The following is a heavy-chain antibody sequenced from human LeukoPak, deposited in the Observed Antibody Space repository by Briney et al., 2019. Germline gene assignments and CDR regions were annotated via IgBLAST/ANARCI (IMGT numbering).Heavy chain of an antibody. CDR3: ARLEKNSYYYMDV. J-gene: IGHJ6*03. V-gene: IGHV3-53*01. CDR2: FYVSGAT. CDR1: GFTVSSNY. Sequence: GGSLRLSCAVSGFTVSSNYMGWVRQTPGKGLEWVSVFYVSGATYCAESVKGRFTISRDTYENTLLLQMNTLRVEDTAVYYCARLEKNSYYYMDVWGKGTTVTVSS. D-gene: IGHD1-1*01.